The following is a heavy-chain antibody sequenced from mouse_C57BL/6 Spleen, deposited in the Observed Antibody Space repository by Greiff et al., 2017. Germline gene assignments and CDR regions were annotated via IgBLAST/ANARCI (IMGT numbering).Heavy chain of an antibody. Sequence: EVQRVESGGGLVKPGGSLKLSCAASGFTFSSYTMSWVRQTPEKRLEWVATISGGGGNTYYPDSVKGRFTISRDNAKNTLYLQMSSLRSEDTALYYCARHRYDAMDYWGQGTSVTVSS. V-gene: IGHV5-9*01. CDR1: GFTFSSYT. J-gene: IGHJ4*01. CDR3: ARHRYDAMDY. CDR2: ISGGGGNT.